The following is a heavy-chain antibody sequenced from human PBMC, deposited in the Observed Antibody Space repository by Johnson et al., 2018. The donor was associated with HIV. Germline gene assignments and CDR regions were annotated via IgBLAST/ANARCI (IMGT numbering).Heavy chain of an antibody. Sequence: QVQLVESGGGLVKPGGSLRLSCAASGFTFSDYYMSWIRQAPGKGLECVSYISSGGNSIYYADSVKGRFTISRDNATNSLFLQMNSLTAEATAVYYWARLVATKDYAFDIWGQGTLVTVSS. J-gene: IGHJ3*02. CDR3: ARLVATKDYAFDI. V-gene: IGHV3-11*04. CDR2: ISSGGNSI. D-gene: IGHD5-12*01. CDR1: GFTFSDYY.